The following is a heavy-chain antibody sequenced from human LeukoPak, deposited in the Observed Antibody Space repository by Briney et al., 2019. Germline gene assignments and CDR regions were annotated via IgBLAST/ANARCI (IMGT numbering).Heavy chain of an antibody. D-gene: IGHD6-13*01. Sequence: ASETLSLTCTVSGGSISSYYWSWIRQPPGKGLEWIGYIYYSGSTNYNPSLKSRVTISVDTSKNQFSLKLSSVTAADTAVYYCAREGGSSWSNWFDPWGQGTLVTVSS. CDR3: AREGGSSWSNWFDP. CDR1: GGSISSYY. V-gene: IGHV4-59*01. J-gene: IGHJ5*02. CDR2: IYYSGST.